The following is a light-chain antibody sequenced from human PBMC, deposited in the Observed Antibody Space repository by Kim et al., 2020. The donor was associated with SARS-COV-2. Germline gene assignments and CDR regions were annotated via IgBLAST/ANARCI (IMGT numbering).Light chain of an antibody. CDR3: SSYTSSSAWV. J-gene: IGLJ3*02. Sequence: GQSITISCTGSSSDVGRSNYVSWYQQHPGKAPNLMIYEVSQRPSGISNRFSGSKSGNTASLTISGLQAEDEADYYCSSYTSSSAWVFGGGTKLTVL. V-gene: IGLV2-14*01. CDR1: SSDVGRSNY. CDR2: EVS.